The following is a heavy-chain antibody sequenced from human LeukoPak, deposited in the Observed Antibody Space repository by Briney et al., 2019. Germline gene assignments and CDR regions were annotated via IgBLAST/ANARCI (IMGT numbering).Heavy chain of an antibody. CDR2: IYYSGST. CDR3: ARSPYYDILTGWKGYYYGMDV. J-gene: IGHJ6*02. CDR1: GGSISSYY. Sequence: PSETLSLTCTVSGGSISSYYWSWIRQPPGKGLEWIGYIYYSGSTNYNPSLKSRVTISVDTSKNQFSLKLSSVTAADTAVYYCARSPYYDILTGWKGYYYGMDVWGQGTTVTVSS. V-gene: IGHV4-59*01. D-gene: IGHD3-9*01.